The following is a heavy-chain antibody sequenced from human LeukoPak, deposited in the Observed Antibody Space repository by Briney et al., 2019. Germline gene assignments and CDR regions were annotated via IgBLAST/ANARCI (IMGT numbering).Heavy chain of an antibody. CDR3: AREESHNWFAP. CDR1: GGSISSYY. J-gene: IGHJ5*02. D-gene: IGHD3-10*01. Sequence: SETLSLTCTVSGGSISSYYWSWIRQPPGEGLEWIGYIYYSGSTNYNPSLKSRVTISVDTSKNQFSLKLSSVTAADTAVYYCAREESHNWFAPWGQGTLVTVSS. CDR2: IYYSGST. V-gene: IGHV4-59*01.